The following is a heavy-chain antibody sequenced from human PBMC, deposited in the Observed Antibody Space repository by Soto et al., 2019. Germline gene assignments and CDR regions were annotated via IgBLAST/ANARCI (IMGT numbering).Heavy chain of an antibody. CDR3: AILDDAFDI. Sequence: QVQLVESGGGLVKPGGSLRLSCAASGLTFSDYYMSWIRQAPGKGLEWVSYISSSGSTIYYADSVQGQFTISRDNAKISRFLQMNRLRAEDTAVYYCAILDDAFDIWGQGTMVTVSS. V-gene: IGHV3-11*01. J-gene: IGHJ3*02. CDR1: GLTFSDYY. CDR2: ISSSGSTI.